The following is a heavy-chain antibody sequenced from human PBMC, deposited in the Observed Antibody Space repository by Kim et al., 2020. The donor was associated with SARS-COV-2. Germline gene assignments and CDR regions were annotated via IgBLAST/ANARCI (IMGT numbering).Heavy chain of an antibody. Sequence: PSFQGQVTISADKSISTAYLQWSSLKASDTAMYYCARLYCSGGSCGAIDYWGQGTLVTVSS. CDR3: ARLYCSGGSCGAIDY. V-gene: IGHV5-51*01. D-gene: IGHD2-15*01. J-gene: IGHJ4*02.